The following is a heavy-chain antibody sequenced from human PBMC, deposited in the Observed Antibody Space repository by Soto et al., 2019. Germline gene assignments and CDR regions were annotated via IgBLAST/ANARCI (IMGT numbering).Heavy chain of an antibody. CDR1: GDSLNYGSFY. CDR3: ASGYGYYYYYLDV. V-gene: IGHV4-31*03. D-gene: IGHD3-22*01. CDR2: ISYAGST. J-gene: IGHJ6*03. Sequence: QVQLQESGPGLLKPSQTLSLTCTVSGDSLNYGSFYWTCTRHHPDKALVWIAVISYAGSTVQSPSHKRRVSISVDTSKNQFSLNLTSVTAADTADYYCASGYGYYYYYLDVWGKGTTVTVSS.